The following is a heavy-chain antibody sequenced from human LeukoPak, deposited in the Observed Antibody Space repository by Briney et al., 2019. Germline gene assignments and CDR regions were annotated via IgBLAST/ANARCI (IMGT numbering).Heavy chain of an antibody. CDR1: GFTFSSHW. CDR3: ARGRSGYGDSEGWFDP. Sequence: GGSLRLSCAASGFTFSSHWMSWVRQAPGKGLEWVANIKQDGSEKYYVDSVKGRFTISRDNAKNSLYLQMNSLRDEDMAVYYCARGRSGYGDSEGWFDPWGQGTLVTVSS. D-gene: IGHD4-17*01. V-gene: IGHV3-7*01. J-gene: IGHJ5*02. CDR2: IKQDGSEK.